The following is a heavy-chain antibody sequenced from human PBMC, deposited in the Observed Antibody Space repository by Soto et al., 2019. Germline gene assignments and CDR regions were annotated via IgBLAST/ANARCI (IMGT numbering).Heavy chain of an antibody. Sequence: SETLSLTCTVSGGSISSGDYYWSWIRQPPGKGLEWIGYIYYSGSTYYNPSLKSRVTISVDTSKNQLSLKLSSVTAADTAVYYCARGLSGYYYVHQAYNWFDPWGQGTLVTVS. CDR2: IYYSGST. CDR3: ARGLSGYYYVHQAYNWFDP. D-gene: IGHD3-22*01. J-gene: IGHJ5*02. V-gene: IGHV4-30-4*01. CDR1: GGSISSGDYY.